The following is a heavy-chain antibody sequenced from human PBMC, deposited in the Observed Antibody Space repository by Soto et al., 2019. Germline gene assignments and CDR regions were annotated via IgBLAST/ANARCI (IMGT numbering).Heavy chain of an antibody. Sequence: ASVKVSCKVSGYTLTELSMHWVRQAPGKGLEWMGGFDPEDGETIYARKFQGRVTMTEDTSTDTAYMELSSLRSEDTAVYYCATDPVPASGLRWFDPWGQGTLVTVSS. CDR1: GYTLTELS. CDR2: FDPEDGET. J-gene: IGHJ5*02. CDR3: ATDPVPASGLRWFDP. V-gene: IGHV1-24*01. D-gene: IGHD2-2*01.